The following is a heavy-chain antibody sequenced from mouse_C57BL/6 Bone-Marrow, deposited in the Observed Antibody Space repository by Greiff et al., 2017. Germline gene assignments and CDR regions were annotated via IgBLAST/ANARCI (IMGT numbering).Heavy chain of an antibody. V-gene: IGHV1-69*01. CDR1: GYTFTSYW. J-gene: IGHJ3*01. CDR3: VYYYGSSAY. D-gene: IGHD1-1*01. CDR2: IDPSDSYT. Sequence: VQLQQPGAELVMPGASVKLSCKASGYTFTSYWMHWVKQRPGQGLEWIGEIDPSDSYTNYNQKFKGKSTLTVDNSSSTAYMQLSSLTSEDSAVYYCVYYYGSSAYWGQGTLVTVSA.